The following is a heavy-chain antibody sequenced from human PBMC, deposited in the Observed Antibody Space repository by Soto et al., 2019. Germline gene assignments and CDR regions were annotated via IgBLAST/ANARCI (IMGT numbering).Heavy chain of an antibody. J-gene: IGHJ5*02. CDR1: GFTFSYAW. D-gene: IGHD2-15*01. CDR2: IKSKSDGGTT. Sequence: PGGSLRLSCAASGFTFSYAWMIWVRQAPGKGLDWVGRIKSKSDGGTTEYAAPVRGRFTISRDDSKNTLYPQMNSLKTEDTAVYYCTTDLWRIAVVVGSTGYFNPWGQGTPVTVSS. V-gene: IGHV3-15*01. CDR3: TTDLWRIAVVVGSTGYFNP.